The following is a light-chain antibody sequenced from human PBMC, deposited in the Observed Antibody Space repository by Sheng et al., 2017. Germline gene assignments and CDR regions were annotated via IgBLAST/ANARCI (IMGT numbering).Light chain of an antibody. CDR2: AS. V-gene: IGKV1-NL1*01. CDR1: QGISNS. Sequence: DIQMTQSPSSLSASVGDRVTITCRASQGISNSLARYQQKPGKAPKLLLYASRLESGVPSRFSGGGSGTDYTLTISSLQPEDFATYYCQQYYSTPYSFGQGTKAEIK. J-gene: IGKJ2*03. CDR3: QQYYSTPYS.